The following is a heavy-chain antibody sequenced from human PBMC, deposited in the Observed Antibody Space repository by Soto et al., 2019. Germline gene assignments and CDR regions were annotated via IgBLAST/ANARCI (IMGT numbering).Heavy chain of an antibody. D-gene: IGHD7-27*01. CDR3: ARSLPKELGILFDY. J-gene: IGHJ4*02. CDR2: ISSISSYI. V-gene: IGHV3-21*01. CDR1: GFTFSSYS. Sequence: GGSLRLSCAASGFTFSSYSMNWVRQAPGKGLEWVSSISSISSYIYYADSVKDRFTISRDNAKNSLYLQMNSLRAEDTAVYYCARSLPKELGILFDYWGQGTLVTVSS.